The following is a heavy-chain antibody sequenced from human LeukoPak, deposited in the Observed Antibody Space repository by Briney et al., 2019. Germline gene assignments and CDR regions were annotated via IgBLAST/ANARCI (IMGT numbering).Heavy chain of an antibody. V-gene: IGHV4-4*02. CDR1: GGSISSSNW. D-gene: IGHD2-2*01. CDR2: IYHSGNT. CDR3: ARVQLGYCSSASCLDAFDI. Sequence: PSETLSLTCAVSGGSISSSNWWSWVRQPPGKGLEWIGEIYHSGNTNYNPSLKSRVTMSVDKSKNQFSLKLSSVTAADTAVYYCARVQLGYCSSASCLDAFDIWGQGTMVTVSS. J-gene: IGHJ3*02.